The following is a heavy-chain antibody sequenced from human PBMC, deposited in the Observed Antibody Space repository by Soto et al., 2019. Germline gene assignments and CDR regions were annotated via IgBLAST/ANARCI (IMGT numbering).Heavy chain of an antibody. V-gene: IGHV6-1*01. Sequence: SQTLSLTCVISGDGVSSNSAAWNWIRQSPSRGLEWLGRTFYRSKWYYDYAISVKTRMTIKPDTSKNQLSLQVNSVTPEDTAVYYCARGNYRSENCYGLTWFDPWGQGTLVTVSS. CDR1: GDGVSSNSAA. CDR3: ARGNYRSENCYGLTWFDP. J-gene: IGHJ5*02. CDR2: TFYRSKWYY. D-gene: IGHD3-10*01.